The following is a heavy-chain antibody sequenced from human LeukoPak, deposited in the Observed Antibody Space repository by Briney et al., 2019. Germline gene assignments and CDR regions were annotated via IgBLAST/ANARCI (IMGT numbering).Heavy chain of an antibody. Sequence: GGSLRLSCAASGFTFSNYAMSWVRQAPGKGLEWVSAISGSGGSTYYADSVKGRLTISRDNSKNTLYLQMNSLRAEDTALYYCAKDVGSWSRGAFDYWGQETLVTVSS. D-gene: IGHD6-13*01. CDR3: AKDVGSWSRGAFDY. CDR1: GFTFSNYA. J-gene: IGHJ4*02. CDR2: ISGSGGST. V-gene: IGHV3-23*01.